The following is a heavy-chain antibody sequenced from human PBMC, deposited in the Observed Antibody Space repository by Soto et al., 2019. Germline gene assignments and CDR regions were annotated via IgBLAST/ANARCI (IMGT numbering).Heavy chain of an antibody. CDR2: IYDSGSA. CDR1: GDSISRGGYC. Sequence: QVQLQESGPGLVKPSQTLSLTCIVSGDSISRGGYCWTWIRQHPGKGLEWIGYIYDSGSAFYNPSIKSRVTMSVDPSNNQFSLNLRSVTAADTAVFSCARRILRPNPYKDVWGKGTEVAVSS. V-gene: IGHV4-31*03. CDR3: ARRILRPNPYKDV. D-gene: IGHD5-12*01. J-gene: IGHJ6*03.